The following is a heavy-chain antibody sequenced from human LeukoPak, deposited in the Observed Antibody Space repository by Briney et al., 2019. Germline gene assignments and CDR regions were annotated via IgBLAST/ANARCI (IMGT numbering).Heavy chain of an antibody. Sequence: PSETLSLTCTVSGGSISTDSYYWGWIRQPPGMGLEWIGSVSYSGSTYYNPSLKSRVTISVDTSKNQFSLNLSSVTAADTAVYYCASVRSGSHYFDYWGQGTLVTVSS. CDR2: VSYSGST. CDR1: GGSISTDSYY. D-gene: IGHD1-26*01. V-gene: IGHV4-39*01. CDR3: ASVRSGSHYFDY. J-gene: IGHJ4*02.